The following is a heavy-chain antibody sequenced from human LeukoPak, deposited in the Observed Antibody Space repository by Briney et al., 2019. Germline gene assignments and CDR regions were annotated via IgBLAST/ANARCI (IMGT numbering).Heavy chain of an antibody. Sequence: PGGSLRLSCAASEFDFSSHAMTWVRQAPGKGLEWVSAISISGSKTYYADSVKGRFTISRDNSKNTLYLQMNSLRAEDTAVYYCVRDGEYSHGIDFDYWGQGTLVTVSP. CDR1: EFDFSSHA. CDR2: ISISGSKT. D-gene: IGHD5-18*01. J-gene: IGHJ4*02. V-gene: IGHV3-23*01. CDR3: VRDGEYSHGIDFDY.